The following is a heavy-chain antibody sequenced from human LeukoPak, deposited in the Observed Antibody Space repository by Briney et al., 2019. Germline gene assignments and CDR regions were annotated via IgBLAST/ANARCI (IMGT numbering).Heavy chain of an antibody. J-gene: IGHJ5*02. V-gene: IGHV4-59*12. CDR1: GGSISSYY. D-gene: IGHD2-2*01. Sequence: SSETLSLTCTVSGGSISSYYWSWIRQPPGKGLEWIGYIYHSGSTYYNPSLKSRVTISVDRSKNQFSLKLSSVTAADTAVYYCARAYCSSTSCFEFDPWGQGTLVTVSS. CDR3: ARAYCSSTSCFEFDP. CDR2: IYHSGST.